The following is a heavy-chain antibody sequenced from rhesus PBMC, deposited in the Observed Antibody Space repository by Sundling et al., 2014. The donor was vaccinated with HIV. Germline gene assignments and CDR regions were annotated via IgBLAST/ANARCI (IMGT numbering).Heavy chain of an antibody. Sequence: QVQLQESGPGLVKASETLSLTCTVSGASISSFWWSWIRQSPGRGLEWIGEIGIHSGNTNYNPSLKSRVSISRETSKNQFSLRLTSVTAADTALYNCAIRRVVVSSGGFDVWGPGVLVTVST. D-gene: IGHD2-39*01. CDR1: GASISSFW. CDR3: AIRRVVVSSGGFDV. CDR2: IGIHSGNT. V-gene: IGHV4-80*01. J-gene: IGHJ5-1*01.